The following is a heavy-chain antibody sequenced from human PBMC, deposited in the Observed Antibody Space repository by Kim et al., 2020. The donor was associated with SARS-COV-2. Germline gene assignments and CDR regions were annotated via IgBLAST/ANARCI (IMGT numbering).Heavy chain of an antibody. CDR3: ARDVVALTGNNWFDP. Sequence: QKFQGRVTITADKSTSTAYMELSSLRSEDTAVYYCARDVVALTGNNWFDPWGQGTLVTVSS. V-gene: IGHV1-69*04. J-gene: IGHJ5*02. D-gene: IGHD1-20*01.